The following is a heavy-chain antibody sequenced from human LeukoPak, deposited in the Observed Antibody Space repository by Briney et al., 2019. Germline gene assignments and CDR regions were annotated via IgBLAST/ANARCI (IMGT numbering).Heavy chain of an antibody. D-gene: IGHD5-18*01. Sequence: ASETLSLTCTVSGGSISSSSYYWGWIRQPPGKGLEWIGSIYYSGSTYYNPSLKSRVTISVDTSKNQFSLKLSSVTAADTAVYYCARDAPKVGYSYGYADWGQGTLVTVSS. CDR2: IYYSGST. CDR1: GGSISSSSYY. J-gene: IGHJ4*02. CDR3: ARDAPKVGYSYGYAD. V-gene: IGHV4-39*07.